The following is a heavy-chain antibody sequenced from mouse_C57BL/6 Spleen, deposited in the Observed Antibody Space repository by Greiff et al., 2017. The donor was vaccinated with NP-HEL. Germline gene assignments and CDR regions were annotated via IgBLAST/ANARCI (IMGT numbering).Heavy chain of an antibody. D-gene: IGHD2-5*01. Sequence: QVQLQQSGAELVKPGASVKISCKASGYAFSSYWMNWVKQRPGKGLEWIGQIYPGDGDTNYNGKFKGKATLTADKSSSTAYMQLSSLTSEDSAVYFCASDVYYSNWGFAYWGQGTLVTVSA. CDR3: ASDVYYSNWGFAY. CDR2: IYPGDGDT. V-gene: IGHV1-80*01. CDR1: GYAFSSYW. J-gene: IGHJ3*01.